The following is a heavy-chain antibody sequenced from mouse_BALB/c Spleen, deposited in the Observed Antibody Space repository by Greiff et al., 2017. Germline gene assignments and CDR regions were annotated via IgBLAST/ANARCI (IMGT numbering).Heavy chain of an antibody. CDR3: ARRTTVVDYAMDY. J-gene: IGHJ4*01. D-gene: IGHD1-1*01. V-gene: IGHV2-2*02. CDR2: IWSGGST. CDR1: GFSLTSYG. Sequence: VNLVESGPGLVQPSQSLSITCTVSGFSLTSYGVHWVRQSPGKGLEWLGVIWSGGSTDYNAAFISRLSISKDNSKSQVFFKMNSLQANDTAIYYCARRTTVVDYAMDYWGQGTSVTVSS.